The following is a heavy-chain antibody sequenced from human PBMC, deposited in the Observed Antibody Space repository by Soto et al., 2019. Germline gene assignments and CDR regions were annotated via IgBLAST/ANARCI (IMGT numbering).Heavy chain of an antibody. CDR1: GVSIISGGYY. D-gene: IGHD6-13*01. Sequence: SETLSLTCTVSGVSIISGGYYWILIRQHPGKGLEWIGYIYYSGSTYYNPSLKSRVTISVDTSKNQFSLKLSSVTAADTAVYYCARKPFNSSSWSVPYNWFDPWGQGTLVIVSS. V-gene: IGHV4-31*03. J-gene: IGHJ5*02. CDR3: ARKPFNSSSWSVPYNWFDP. CDR2: IYYSGST.